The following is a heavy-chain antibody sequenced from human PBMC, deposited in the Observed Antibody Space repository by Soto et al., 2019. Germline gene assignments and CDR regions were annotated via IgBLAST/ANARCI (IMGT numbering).Heavy chain of an antibody. CDR2: IRDRAYNYAT. CDR3: NRLICAAEDY. V-gene: IGHV3-73*01. D-gene: IGHD6-13*01. CDR1: GFVFKDSS. J-gene: IGHJ4*02. Sequence: EVLLVESGGGLVQPGGSLKLSCAASGFVFKDSSIHWVRQASGKGLEWVGRIRDRAYNYATAYAASVKGRFTICRDDSSNTAYLLMISLKTEDTAIYYCNRLICAAEDYWCQGTLVTVSS.